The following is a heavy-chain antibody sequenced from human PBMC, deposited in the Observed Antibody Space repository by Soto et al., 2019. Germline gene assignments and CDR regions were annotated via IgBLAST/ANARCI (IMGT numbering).Heavy chain of an antibody. CDR1: GYTFTNYY. V-gene: IGHV1-46*01. CDR3: ARPRNSGYQYERYSYYFDH. J-gene: IGHJ4*02. CDR2: INPSAGST. D-gene: IGHD3-22*01. Sequence: QVQLVQSGAEVKKPGASVKVSCKASGYTFTNYYMHWVRQAPGQGLEWMGIINPSAGSTRYAQKFQGRVTMTRDTSTSTVDMELSSLRSEDTAVYFCARPRNSGYQYERYSYYFDHWGQGTLVTVSS.